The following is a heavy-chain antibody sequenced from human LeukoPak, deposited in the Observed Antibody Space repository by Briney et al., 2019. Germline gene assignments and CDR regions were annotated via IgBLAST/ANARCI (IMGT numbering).Heavy chain of an antibody. J-gene: IGHJ4*02. D-gene: IGHD2-2*01. V-gene: IGHV4-30-4*08. CDR1: GCSISSGDYY. CDR3: ARMRDVVVPAALDC. CDR2: IYYRGST. Sequence: SQTLSLTCTVSGCSISSGDYYGSWIRPPPGKGLGWGGYIYYRGSTYYNPSLKSRVTISVDTSKNQFSLKLSSVTAADTAVYYCARMRDVVVPAALDCWGQGTLVTVSS.